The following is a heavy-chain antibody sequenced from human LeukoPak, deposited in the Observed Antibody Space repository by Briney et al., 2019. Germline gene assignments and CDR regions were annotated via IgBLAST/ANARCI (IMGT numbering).Heavy chain of an antibody. CDR1: GYTFTSYG. Sequence: ASVKVSCKASGYTFTSYGISWVRQAPGQGLEWMGWISAYNGNTNYAQKLQGRVTMTTDTSTSTAYMELRSLRSDDTAVYYCARYYGDYFSSYYYYYYMDVWGKGTTVTASS. CDR3: ARYYGDYFSSYYYYYYMDV. J-gene: IGHJ6*03. D-gene: IGHD4-17*01. CDR2: ISAYNGNT. V-gene: IGHV1-18*01.